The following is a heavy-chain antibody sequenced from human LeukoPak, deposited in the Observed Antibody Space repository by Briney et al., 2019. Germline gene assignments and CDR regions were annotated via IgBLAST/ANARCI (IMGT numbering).Heavy chain of an antibody. Sequence: PSETLSLTCTVSGGSISNYYFSWIRQPPGKGLEWIGYIYYSGSTDYYPSLKSRVTISLDTSKNQFSLDLNSVTAADTAVYYCARGAAHRVSGWFDPWGQGTLVTVSS. CDR3: ARGAAHRVSGWFDP. J-gene: IGHJ5*02. CDR2: IYYSGST. V-gene: IGHV4-59*01. CDR1: GGSISNYY. D-gene: IGHD6-13*01.